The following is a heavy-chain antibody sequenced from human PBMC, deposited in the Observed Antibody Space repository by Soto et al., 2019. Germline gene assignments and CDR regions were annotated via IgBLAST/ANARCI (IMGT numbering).Heavy chain of an antibody. D-gene: IGHD3-22*01. CDR1: GFTFSSYA. Sequence: QVQLVESGGGVVQPGRSLRLSCAASGFTFSSYAMHWVRQAPGKGLEWVAVISYDGSNKYYADSVKGRFTISRDNSKNTLYLQMNSLRAEDTAVYYCAREATHDSSGYYPVFAYWGQGTLVTVSS. CDR2: ISYDGSNK. J-gene: IGHJ4*02. CDR3: AREATHDSSGYYPVFAY. V-gene: IGHV3-30-3*01.